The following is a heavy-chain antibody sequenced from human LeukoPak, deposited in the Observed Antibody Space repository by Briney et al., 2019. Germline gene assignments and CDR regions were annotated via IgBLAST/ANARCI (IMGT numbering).Heavy chain of an antibody. CDR3: ERYNRYLTFQIAAAGTPWFDP. CDR2: INHSGST. V-gene: IGHV4-34*01. D-gene: IGHD6-13*01. J-gene: IGHJ5*02. Sequence: PSETLSLTCAVYGGSFSGYYWSWIRQPPGKGLEWIGEINHSGSTNYNPSLKSRVTISVDTSKNQFSLKLSSVTAADTAVYYCERYNRYLTFQIAAAGTPWFDPWGQGTLVTVSS. CDR1: GGSFSGYY.